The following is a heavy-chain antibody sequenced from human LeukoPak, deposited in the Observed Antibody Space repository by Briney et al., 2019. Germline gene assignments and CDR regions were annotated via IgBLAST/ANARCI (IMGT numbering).Heavy chain of an antibody. D-gene: IGHD1-1*01. V-gene: IGHV1-46*01. CDR1: GYTFTSYY. CDR2: INPSGGST. CDR3: ARGTTDAY. Sequence: ASVKVSCKASGYTFTSYYIDWVRQAPGQGLEWMGVINPSGGSTRYAQKFQGRVTITGDPSTGTVYMELSSLTSDDTAVYYCARGTTDAYWGQGTPVTVSS. J-gene: IGHJ4*02.